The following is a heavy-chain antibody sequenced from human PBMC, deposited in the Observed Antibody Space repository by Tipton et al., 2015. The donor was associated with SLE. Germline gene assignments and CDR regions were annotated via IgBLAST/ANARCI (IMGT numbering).Heavy chain of an antibody. CDR1: GYTFTSYG. V-gene: IGHV1-18*01. Sequence: QLVQSGAEVKKPGASVKVSCKASGYTFTSYGISWVRQAPGQGLEWMGWISTYNGNTNYAQKLQGRVTMTTDTSTSTAYMELRSLRSDDTAVYYCARRRITIFGVAPRAYYYGMDVWGQGTTVTVSS. D-gene: IGHD3-3*01. CDR3: ARRRITIFGVAPRAYYYGMDV. J-gene: IGHJ6*02. CDR2: ISTYNGNT.